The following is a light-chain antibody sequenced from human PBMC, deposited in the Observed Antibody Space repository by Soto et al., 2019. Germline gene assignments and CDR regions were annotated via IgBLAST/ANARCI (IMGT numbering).Light chain of an antibody. J-gene: IGKJ1*01. V-gene: IGKV2-28*01. CDR2: LGS. CDR1: QSLLHSNGYNY. CDR3: MQALQTSKT. Sequence: DIVMTQSPLSLPVTPGEPASISCRSSQSLLHSNGYNYLDCYLQKPGQSPQLLIYLGSNRASGVPGRLSGSGSGTDFTLKISRVEADDCGVYYSMQALQTSKTFGQGTKVEIK.